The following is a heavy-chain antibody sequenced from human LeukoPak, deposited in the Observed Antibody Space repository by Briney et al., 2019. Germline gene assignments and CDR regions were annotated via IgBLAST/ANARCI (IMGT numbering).Heavy chain of an antibody. CDR3: ARRRGWPNFFDY. J-gene: IGHJ4*02. Sequence: SETLSLTCTVPGGSISSSLYYSGWIRHPPGKGLEWIGRLYYTGSTYYYPSLQSRVTISVDTSQNQFSLRLSSVTAADTAVYYCARRRGWPNFFDYWGQGTLVTVSS. CDR2: LYYTGST. V-gene: IGHV4-39*01. CDR1: GGSISSSLYY.